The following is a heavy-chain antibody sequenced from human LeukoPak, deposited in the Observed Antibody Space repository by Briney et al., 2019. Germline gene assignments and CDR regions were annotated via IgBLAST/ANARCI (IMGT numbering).Heavy chain of an antibody. J-gene: IGHJ4*02. CDR1: GGSITRSSYH. V-gene: IGHV4-39*07. CDR3: ARLGGYFDY. D-gene: IGHD3-16*01. CDR2: INHSGST. Sequence: SETLSLTCTVSGGSITRSSYHWGWIRQPPGKGLEWIGEINHSGSTNYNPSLKSRVTISVDTSKNQFSLKLSSVTAADTAVYYCARLGGYFDYWGQGTLVTVSS.